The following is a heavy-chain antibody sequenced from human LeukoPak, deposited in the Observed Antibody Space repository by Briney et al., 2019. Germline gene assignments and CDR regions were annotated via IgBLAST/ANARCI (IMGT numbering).Heavy chain of an antibody. CDR1: GGSISSYY. CDR2: IYYSGST. J-gene: IGHJ5*02. V-gene: IGHV4-59*01. Sequence: SETLSLTCTVSGGSISSYYWSWIRQPPGKGLEWIGYIYYSGSTNYNPSLKSRVTISVDTSKNQFSLKLSSVTAADTAVYYCARGGLVGATDEGYRFDPWGQGTLVTVSS. CDR3: ARGGLVGATDEGYRFDP. D-gene: IGHD1-26*01.